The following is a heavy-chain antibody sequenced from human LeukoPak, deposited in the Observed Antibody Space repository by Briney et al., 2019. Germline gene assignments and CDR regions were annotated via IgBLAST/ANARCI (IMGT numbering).Heavy chain of an antibody. D-gene: IGHD1-14*01. CDR2: FDPEDGET. Sequence: ASVKVSCKVSGYTLTELSMHWVRQTPGKGLEWMGGFDPEDGETIYAQKFQGRVTMTEDTSTDTAYMELSSLRSEDTAVYYCATSPRYGPTDLDYWGQGTLVTVSS. CDR3: ATSPRYGPTDLDY. CDR1: GYTLTELS. J-gene: IGHJ4*02. V-gene: IGHV1-24*01.